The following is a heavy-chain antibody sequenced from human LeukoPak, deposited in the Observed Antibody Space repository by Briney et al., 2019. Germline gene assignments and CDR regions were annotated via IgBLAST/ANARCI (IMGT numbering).Heavy chain of an antibody. CDR3: ARDRGYYYDSSGYYPN. V-gene: IGHV1-18*01. J-gene: IGHJ4*02. D-gene: IGHD3-22*01. CDR1: GGTFSSYG. Sequence: ASVKVSCKASGGTFSSYGISWVRQAPGQGLEWMGWISAYNGNTNYAQKLQGRVTMTTDTSTSTAYMELRSLRSDDTAVYYCARDRGYYYDSSGYYPNWGQGTLVTVSS. CDR2: ISAYNGNT.